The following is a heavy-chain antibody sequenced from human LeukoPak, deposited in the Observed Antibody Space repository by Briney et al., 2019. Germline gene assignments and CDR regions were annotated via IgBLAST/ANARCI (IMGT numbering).Heavy chain of an antibody. V-gene: IGHV4-39*07. CDR1: GGSISSDSYY. J-gene: IGHJ4*02. Sequence: PSETLSLTCTVSGGSISSDSYYWGWIRQPPGKGLEWIAHIFYTGSTDYNTSLKSRATISIDTSKNQFSLNLRSVTAADTAVYYCASLGRLATTGTEHWGQGTLVTVSS. D-gene: IGHD1-1*01. CDR2: IFYTGST. CDR3: ASLGRLATTGTEH.